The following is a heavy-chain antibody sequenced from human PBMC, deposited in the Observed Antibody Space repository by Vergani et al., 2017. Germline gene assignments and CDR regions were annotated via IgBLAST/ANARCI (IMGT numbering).Heavy chain of an antibody. CDR1: GYTFTSYG. Sequence: QVQLVQSGAAVKKPGASVKVSCTASGYTFTSYGISWVRQAPGQGLEWMGWISAYNGNTNYAQKLQGRVTMTTDTSTSTAYMELRSLRSDDTAVYYCARGNTGLLWFGEFLDYNWFDPWGQGTLVTVSS. V-gene: IGHV1-18*01. D-gene: IGHD3-10*01. J-gene: IGHJ5*02. CDR3: ARGNTGLLWFGEFLDYNWFDP. CDR2: ISAYNGNT.